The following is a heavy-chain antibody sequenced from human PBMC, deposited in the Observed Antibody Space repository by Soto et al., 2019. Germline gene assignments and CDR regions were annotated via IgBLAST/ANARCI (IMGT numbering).Heavy chain of an antibody. CDR1: GFLFTDYY. D-gene: IGHD2-8*01. J-gene: IGHJ4*02. CDR2: IDGSSDYT. V-gene: IGHV3-11*06. CDR3: ARDLRFSSTNYFDF. Sequence: GGSLRLSCTASGFLFTDYYMSWIRQPPGKGLEWLAYIDGSSDYTNSADSVKGRFTISRDNAKNSVFLQMNNLRADDTAVYYCARDLRFSSTNYFDFWGRGTLVTVSS.